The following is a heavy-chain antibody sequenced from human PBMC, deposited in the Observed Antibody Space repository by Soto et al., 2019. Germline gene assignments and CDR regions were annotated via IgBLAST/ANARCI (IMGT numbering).Heavy chain of an antibody. CDR3: ARDEQQLGDAFDI. CDR1: GGTFSSYA. J-gene: IGHJ3*02. Sequence: SVKVSCKASGGTFSSYAISWVRQAPGQGLEWMGGIIPLFGTANYAQKFQGRVTITADKSTSTAYMELSSLRSEDTAVYYCARDEQQLGDAFDIWGQGTMVTVSS. V-gene: IGHV1-69*06. D-gene: IGHD6-13*01. CDR2: IIPLFGTA.